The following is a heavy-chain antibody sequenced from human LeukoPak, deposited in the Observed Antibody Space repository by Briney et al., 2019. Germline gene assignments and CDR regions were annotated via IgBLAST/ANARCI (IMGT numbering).Heavy chain of an antibody. D-gene: IGHD1-26*01. V-gene: IGHV1-18*01. CDR1: GYTFTSYG. Sequence: ASVKVSCKASGYTFTSYGISWVRQAPGQGLEWMGWISAYNGNTNYAQKLQGRVTMTTDISTSTAYMELRSLRSDDTAVYYCARVLGTMSYYDTLYYWGQGTLVTVSS. J-gene: IGHJ4*02. CDR2: ISAYNGNT. CDR3: ARVLGTMSYYDTLYY.